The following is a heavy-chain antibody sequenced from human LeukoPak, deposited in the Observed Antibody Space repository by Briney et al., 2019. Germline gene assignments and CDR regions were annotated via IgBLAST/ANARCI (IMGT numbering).Heavy chain of an antibody. J-gene: IGHJ4*02. CDR3: ARSRGSYTGFDY. Sequence: PGGSLRLSCAASGFTFSSYEMNWVRQAPGKGLEWVSSISSSSSYIYYADSVKGRFTISRDNAKNSLYLQMNSLRAEGTAVYYCARSRGSYTGFDYWGQGTLVTVSS. V-gene: IGHV3-21*01. D-gene: IGHD1-26*01. CDR2: ISSSSSYI. CDR1: GFTFSSYE.